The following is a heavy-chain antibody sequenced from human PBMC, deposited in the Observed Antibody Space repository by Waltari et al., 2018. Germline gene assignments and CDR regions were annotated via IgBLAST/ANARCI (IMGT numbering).Heavy chain of an antibody. D-gene: IGHD5-18*01. Sequence: QLQLQESGPGLVKPSETLSLTCTVSGGSISSSSYYWDWIRQPPGKGLEWIGSIYYSGSTYYNPSLKSRVTISVDTSKNQFSLKLSSVTAADTAVYYCARQTWIQLWLYAFDIWGQGTMVTVSS. V-gene: IGHV4-39*01. CDR2: IYYSGST. J-gene: IGHJ3*02. CDR3: ARQTWIQLWLYAFDI. CDR1: GGSISSSSYY.